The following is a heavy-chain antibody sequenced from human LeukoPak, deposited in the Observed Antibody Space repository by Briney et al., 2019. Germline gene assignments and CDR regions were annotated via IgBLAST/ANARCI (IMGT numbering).Heavy chain of an antibody. CDR2: IYTSGST. V-gene: IGHV4-61*02. Sequence: SETLSLTCTVSGGSISSGSYYWSWIRQPAGKGLEWIGRIYTSGSTNYNPSLKSRVTISVDTSKNQFSLKLSSVTAANTAVYYCARQRSSTLPDYDFWSGYYTGIMGAFDIWGQGTMVTVSS. CDR3: ARQRSSTLPDYDFWSGYYTGIMGAFDI. D-gene: IGHD3-3*01. CDR1: GGSISSGSYY. J-gene: IGHJ3*02.